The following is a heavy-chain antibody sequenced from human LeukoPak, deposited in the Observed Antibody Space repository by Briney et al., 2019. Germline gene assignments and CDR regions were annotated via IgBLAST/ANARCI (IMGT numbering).Heavy chain of an antibody. J-gene: IGHJ4*02. CDR2: INHSGST. Sequence: SETLSLTCAVYGGSFSGYYWSWIRQHPGNGLEWIGEINHSGSTTYNPSLKSRVTISVDTSKNQFSLKLIYVTAADTAVYYCARGQHTGVNYYDSSGYYYGRQGTLVTVSS. CDR3: ARGQHTGVNYYDSSGYYY. V-gene: IGHV4-34*01. CDR1: GGSFSGYY. D-gene: IGHD3-22*01.